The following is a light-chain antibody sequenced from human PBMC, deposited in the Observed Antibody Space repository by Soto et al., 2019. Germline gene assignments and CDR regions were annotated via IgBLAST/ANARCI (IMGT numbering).Light chain of an antibody. CDR3: SSFTSTSTYV. Sequence: QSVLTQPASVSGSPGQSITISCTGTSSDVGVYNYVSWYQQHPGKAPKLMIYEVNNRPSGVSSRFSGSKSGNTASLTISGLQAEDEADYYCSSFTSTSTYVFGTGTKVTVL. J-gene: IGLJ1*01. CDR1: SSDVGVYNY. V-gene: IGLV2-14*01. CDR2: EVN.